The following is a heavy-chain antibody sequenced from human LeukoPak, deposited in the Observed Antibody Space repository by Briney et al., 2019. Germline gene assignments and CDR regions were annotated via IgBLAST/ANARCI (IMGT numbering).Heavy chain of an antibody. Sequence: GGSVRLSCAASGFTFSSHSVSWVRQPPGEGLEWVAAISPSGDSTTYRDSVKGQFTISRDNSRNRLYLQMNTLTVEDTAIYYSARRLTGGVTDFFDFWGQGALVTVSS. V-gene: IGHV3-23*01. CDR2: ISPSGDST. CDR1: GFTFSSHS. CDR3: ARRLTGGVTDFFDF. J-gene: IGHJ4*02. D-gene: IGHD2-8*02.